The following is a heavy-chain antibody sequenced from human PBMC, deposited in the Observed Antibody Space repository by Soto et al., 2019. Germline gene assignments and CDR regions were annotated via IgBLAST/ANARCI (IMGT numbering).Heavy chain of an antibody. J-gene: IGHJ6*03. Sequence: GASVKVSCKASGGTFSSYTISWVRQAPGQGLEWMGRIIPILGIANYAQKFQGRVTITADKSTSTAYMELSSLRSEDTAVYYCARADLEVRDGVDYYYYYMDVWGKGTTVTVSS. CDR2: IIPILGIA. CDR3: ARADLEVRDGVDYYYYYMDV. D-gene: IGHD2-8*01. CDR1: GGTFSSYT. V-gene: IGHV1-69*02.